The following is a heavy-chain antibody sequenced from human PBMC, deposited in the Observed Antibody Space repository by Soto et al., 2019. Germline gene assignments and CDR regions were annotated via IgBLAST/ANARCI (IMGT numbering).Heavy chain of an antibody. D-gene: IGHD3-3*01. J-gene: IGHJ6*02. CDR2: ISGGSGST. V-gene: IGHV3-23*01. CDR3: AKVFWSGFYTAQYYYGMDV. CDR1: AFTFSSYA. Sequence: GGSLRLSCAASAFTFSSYAMNWVRQAPGKGLEWVSAISGGSGSTYYADSVKGRFTISRDNSKNTLYLQMNSLRAEDTAVYYCAKVFWSGFYTAQYYYGMDVWGQGTTVTVSS.